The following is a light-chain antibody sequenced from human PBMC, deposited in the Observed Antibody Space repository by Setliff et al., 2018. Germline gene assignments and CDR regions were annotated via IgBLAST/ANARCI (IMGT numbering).Light chain of an antibody. CDR2: DVV. Sequence: QSVLTQPPSASGSPGQSVTISCTGTSSDVGGYNYVSWYQQHPGKAPKVIIYDVVVRPSGVSNRFSGSKSGNTASLTISGLQAEDEADYYCSSYTTISTLVFGGGTKATV. J-gene: IGLJ2*01. CDR1: SSDVGGYNY. CDR3: SSYTTISTLV. V-gene: IGLV2-14*03.